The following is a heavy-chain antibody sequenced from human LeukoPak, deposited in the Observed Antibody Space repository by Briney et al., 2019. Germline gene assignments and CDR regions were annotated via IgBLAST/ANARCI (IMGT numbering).Heavy chain of an antibody. CDR1: GFTFSSYE. D-gene: IGHD3-9*01. V-gene: IGHV3-48*03. CDR3: ARTDYDILTQRDYGMDV. CDR2: ISSSGSTI. J-gene: IGHJ6*04. Sequence: GGSLRLPCAASGFTFSSYEMNWVRQAPGKGLEWVSYISSSGSTIYYADSVKGRFTISRDNAKNSLYLQMNSLRAEDTAVYYCARTDYDILTQRDYGMDVWGKGTTVTVSS.